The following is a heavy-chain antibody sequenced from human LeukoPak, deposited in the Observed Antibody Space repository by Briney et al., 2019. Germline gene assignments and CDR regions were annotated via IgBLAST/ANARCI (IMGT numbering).Heavy chain of an antibody. Sequence: SVKVSCKASGGTFSSYAISWVRQAPGQGLEWMGGIIPIFGTANYAQKFQGRVTITADESTSTAYMELSSLRSEDTAVYYCATYDSSGPHALDIWGQGTMVTVSS. CDR2: IIPIFGTA. D-gene: IGHD3-22*01. CDR3: ATYDSSGPHALDI. V-gene: IGHV1-69*13. J-gene: IGHJ3*02. CDR1: GGTFSSYA.